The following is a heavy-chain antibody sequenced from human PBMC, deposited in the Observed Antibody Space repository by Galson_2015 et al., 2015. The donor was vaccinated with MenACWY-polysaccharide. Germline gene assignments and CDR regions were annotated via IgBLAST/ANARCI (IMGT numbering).Heavy chain of an antibody. CDR2: IGTAGDT. D-gene: IGHD3-10*01. CDR3: ARTAVGVGAFDI. V-gene: IGHV3-13*01. Sequence: SLRLSCAASGFTFSSYDMHWVRQATGKGLEWVSAIGTAGDTYYPGSVKGRFTISRENAKNSLYLQMNSLRAGGTAVYYCARTAVGVGAFDIWGQGTMVTVSS. J-gene: IGHJ3*02. CDR1: GFTFSSYD.